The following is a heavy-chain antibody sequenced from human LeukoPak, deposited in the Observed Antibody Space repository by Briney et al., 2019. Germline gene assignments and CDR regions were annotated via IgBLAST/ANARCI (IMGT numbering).Heavy chain of an antibody. CDR1: GGSISSDHYY. D-gene: IGHD3-3*01. CDR2: IYASGST. V-gene: IGHV4-61*02. Sequence: PSETLSLTCTVSGGSISSDHYYWSWIRQPAGKGLEWIGRIYASGSTNYNPSLKSRVTMSLHTSKNQFSLNLTSVTAADTAVYYCARDNSRIDYSFWSGYYPDKNYFDYWGQGTLVTVSS. J-gene: IGHJ4*02. CDR3: ARDNSRIDYSFWSGYYPDKNYFDY.